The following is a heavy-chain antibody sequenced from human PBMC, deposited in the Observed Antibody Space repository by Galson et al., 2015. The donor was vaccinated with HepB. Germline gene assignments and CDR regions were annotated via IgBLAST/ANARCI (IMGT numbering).Heavy chain of an antibody. D-gene: IGHD3-10*01. V-gene: IGHV3-7*01. CDR3: ARDLDYYGSGPRFVY. CDR2: IKQDGSEK. J-gene: IGHJ4*02. CDR1: GFTFSSYW. Sequence: SLRLSCAASGFTFSSYWMSWVRQAPGKGLEWVANIKQDGSEKYYVDSVKGRFTISRDNAKNSLYLQMNSLRAEDTAVYYCARDLDYYGSGPRFVYWGQGTLVTVSS.